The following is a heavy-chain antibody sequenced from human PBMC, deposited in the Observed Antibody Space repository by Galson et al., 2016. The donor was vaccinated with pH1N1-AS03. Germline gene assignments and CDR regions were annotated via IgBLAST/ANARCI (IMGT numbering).Heavy chain of an antibody. Sequence: SLRLSCAASGFTVSGNYMIWVRQAPGKGLEWVSVLYGGDDTNFADSMKGRFTISRDTSMNTVFLEMSNLRTEDTAVYYCSTGTVPGRNLYLDLWGRGTLVTVAS. J-gene: IGHJ2*01. V-gene: IGHV3-66*02. D-gene: IGHD1-1*01. CDR1: GFTVSGNY. CDR2: LYGGDDT. CDR3: STGTVPGRNLYLDL.